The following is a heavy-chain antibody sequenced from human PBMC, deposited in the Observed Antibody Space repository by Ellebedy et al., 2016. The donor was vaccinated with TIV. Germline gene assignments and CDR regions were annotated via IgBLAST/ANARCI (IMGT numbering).Heavy chain of an antibody. CDR2: INTGNGNT. J-gene: IGHJ4*02. D-gene: IGHD1-26*01. CDR3: ARGWELLLYFDY. Sequence: ASVKVSXXASGHTFTTYGIHWVRQAPGQGLEWMGWINTGNGNTKYSQKFQGRVSITRDTSANTAYMALSSLRSEDTAVYYCARGWELLLYFDYWGQGTLVTVSS. CDR1: GHTFTTYG. V-gene: IGHV1-3*04.